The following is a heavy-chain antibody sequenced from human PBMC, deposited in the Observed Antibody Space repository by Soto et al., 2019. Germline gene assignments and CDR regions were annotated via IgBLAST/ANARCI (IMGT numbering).Heavy chain of an antibody. CDR3: AHSLIPNWGSRGAFDY. V-gene: IGHV2-5*02. D-gene: IGHD7-27*01. CDR1: GFSLSTSGVG. CDR2: IYWDDDK. J-gene: IGHJ4*02. Sequence: QITLKESGPTLVKPTQTLTLTCTFSGFSLSTSGVGVGWIRQPPGKALEWLALIYWDDDKRYSPSLKSRLTITKDPSKNPVVLTMTNMDPVDTATYYCAHSLIPNWGSRGAFDYWGQGTLVTVSS.